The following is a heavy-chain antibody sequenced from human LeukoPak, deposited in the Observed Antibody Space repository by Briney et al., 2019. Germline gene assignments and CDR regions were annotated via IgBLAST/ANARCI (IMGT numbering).Heavy chain of an antibody. V-gene: IGHV3-53*01. J-gene: IGHJ4*02. D-gene: IGHD2-21*01. CDR3: ARELSQIVWGGLDY. CDR2: IYSGGST. Sequence: GGSLRLSCAASGFTVSSSYMSWVRQAPGKGLEWVSVIYSGGSTYYADSVKGRFTISRDNSKNTVFLQMNSLRVEDTAVYYCARELSQIVWGGLDYGGQGTLVSVSS. CDR1: GFTVSSSY.